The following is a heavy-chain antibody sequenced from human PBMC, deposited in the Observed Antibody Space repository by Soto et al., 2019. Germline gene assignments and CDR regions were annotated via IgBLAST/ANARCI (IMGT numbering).Heavy chain of an antibody. D-gene: IGHD3-9*01. CDR1: GFTFSSYS. V-gene: IGHV3-21*01. J-gene: IGHJ4*02. Sequence: PGGSLRLSCAASGFTFSSYSMNWVRQAPGKGLEWVSSISSSSSYIYYADSVKGRFTISRDNAKNSLYLQKNSLRAEDTAVFYCARDRSDYDILTGYYGPDYWGQGTLVTVSS. CDR3: ARDRSDYDILTGYYGPDY. CDR2: ISSSSSYI.